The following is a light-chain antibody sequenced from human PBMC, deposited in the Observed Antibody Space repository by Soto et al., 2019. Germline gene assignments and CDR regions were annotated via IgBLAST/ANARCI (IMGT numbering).Light chain of an antibody. Sequence: QSALTQPASVSGSAGQSITISCTGSSSDVGGYNYVSWYQQHPAKAPKLMIYEVSSRPSGVSHRFSGSKSGNTASLTISGLQAEDESDYYCFSYTTSSTLVFGGGTKLTV. CDR1: SSDVGGYNY. CDR2: EVS. J-gene: IGLJ3*02. CDR3: FSYTTSSTLV. V-gene: IGLV2-14*01.